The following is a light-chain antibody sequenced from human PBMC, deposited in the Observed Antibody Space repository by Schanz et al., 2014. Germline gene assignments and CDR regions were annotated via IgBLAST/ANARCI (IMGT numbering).Light chain of an antibody. V-gene: IGKV3-11*01. CDR2: DAS. CDR1: QSVSSY. J-gene: IGKJ1*01. CDR3: QRRNNWPPAVT. Sequence: EIVSTQSPATLSLSPGERATLSCRASQSVSSYLAWYQQKPGQAPRLLIYDASNRATGIPARFSGSGSGTDFTLTISSLEPEDFAVYYCQRRNNWPPAVTFGQGTKVEVK.